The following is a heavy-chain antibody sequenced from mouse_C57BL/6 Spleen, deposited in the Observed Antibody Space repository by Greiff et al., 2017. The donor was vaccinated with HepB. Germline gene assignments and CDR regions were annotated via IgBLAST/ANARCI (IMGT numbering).Heavy chain of an antibody. CDR1: GFNITDYY. J-gene: IGHJ4*01. CDR2: IDPEDGDT. Sequence: VQLKEPGAELVRPGASVKLSCTASGFNITDYYMHWVKQRPEQGLEWIGRIDPEDGDTDYAPKFQGKATMTADTSSNTAYLQLSSLTSEYTAVYYGTFGGPPWAMDYWGQGTSVTVSS. V-gene: IGHV14-1*01. CDR3: TFGGPPWAMDY. D-gene: IGHD3-1*01.